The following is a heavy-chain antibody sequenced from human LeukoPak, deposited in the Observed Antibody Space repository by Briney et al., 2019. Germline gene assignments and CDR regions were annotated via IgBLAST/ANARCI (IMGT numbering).Heavy chain of an antibody. V-gene: IGHV3-23*01. Sequence: PGGSLRLSCAASGFTFGSYAMSWVRQAPGKGLEWVSAILAGGGNTYNADSVKGRFTISRNNSKNTLFLQMNSLRGADTAVYYCAKYSGEYYLCRYMHVWGKGTTVTVSS. CDR1: GFTFGSYA. CDR3: AKYSGEYYLCRYMHV. J-gene: IGHJ6*03. CDR2: ILAGGGNT. D-gene: IGHD1-26*01.